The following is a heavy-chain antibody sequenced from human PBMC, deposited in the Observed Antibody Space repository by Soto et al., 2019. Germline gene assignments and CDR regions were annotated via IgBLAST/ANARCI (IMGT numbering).Heavy chain of an antibody. V-gene: IGHV3-33*01. CDR1: GFTISSFG. CDR3: ARDPGNDEAMDY. D-gene: IGHD1-1*01. J-gene: IGHJ4*02. CDR2: IWHDGKTK. Sequence: QVQVVESGGGVVQPGRSLRLSCAATGFTISSFGMHWVRQAPGKGLEWVAVIWHDGKTKYYADSAKGRVTISRDNSKNTLYLEMNSLRDEDTAVYYCARDPGNDEAMDYWGQGTLVTVSS.